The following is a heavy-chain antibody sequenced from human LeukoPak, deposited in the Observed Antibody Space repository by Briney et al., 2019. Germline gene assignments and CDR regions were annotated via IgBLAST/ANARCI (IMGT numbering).Heavy chain of an antibody. CDR1: GFTFSSYW. J-gene: IGHJ3*02. Sequence: PGGSLRLSCAASGFTFSSYWIHWVRQAPGKGLAWVSRIDNDGSDTIFADSVKGRFTLSRDNAKNTVYLQMSSLRAEDTAVYYCARGGFHHGFDIWGQGTMVTVS. V-gene: IGHV3-74*01. D-gene: IGHD1-14*01. CDR2: IDNDGSDT. CDR3: ARGGFHHGFDI.